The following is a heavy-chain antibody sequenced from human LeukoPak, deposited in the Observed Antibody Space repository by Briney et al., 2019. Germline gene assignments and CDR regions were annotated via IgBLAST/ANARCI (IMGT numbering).Heavy chain of an antibody. CDR1: GYTFTVYY. CDR2: INPNSGGT. J-gene: IGHJ4*02. D-gene: IGHD5-18*01. V-gene: IGHV1-2*02. Sequence: ASVKVSCKASGYTFTVYYMHWVRQAPGQGLEWMGWINPNSGGTNYAQKFQGRVTMTRGTSISTAYMELSRLRSDDTAVYYCARVFDTAMVIFDYWGQGTLVTVSS. CDR3: ARVFDTAMVIFDY.